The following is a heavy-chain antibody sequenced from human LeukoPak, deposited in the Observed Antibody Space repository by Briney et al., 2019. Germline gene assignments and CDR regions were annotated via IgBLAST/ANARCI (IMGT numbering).Heavy chain of an antibody. CDR3: ARDNFWSGYYYYYGMDV. Sequence: PSETLSLTCTVSGGSISSYYWSWIRRPPGKGLEWIGYIYYSGSTNYNPSLKSRVTISVDTSKNQFSLKLSSVTAADTAVYYCARDNFWSGYYYYYGMDVWGQGTTVTVSS. CDR1: GGSISSYY. CDR2: IYYSGST. D-gene: IGHD3-3*01. J-gene: IGHJ6*02. V-gene: IGHV4-59*01.